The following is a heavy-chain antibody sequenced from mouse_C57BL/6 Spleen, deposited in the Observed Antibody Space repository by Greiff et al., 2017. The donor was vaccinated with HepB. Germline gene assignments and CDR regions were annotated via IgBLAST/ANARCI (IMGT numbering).Heavy chain of an antibody. CDR1: GYTFTSYG. J-gene: IGHJ1*03. CDR3: AREGFVTTVVGGYFDV. CDR2: IYPRSGNT. Sequence: VQRVESGAELARPGASVKLSCKASGYTFTSYGISWVKQRTGQGLEWIGEIYPRSGNTYYNEKFKGKATLTADKSSSTAYMELRSLTSEDSAVYFCAREGFVTTVVGGYFDVWGTGTTVTVSS. V-gene: IGHV1-81*01. D-gene: IGHD1-1*01.